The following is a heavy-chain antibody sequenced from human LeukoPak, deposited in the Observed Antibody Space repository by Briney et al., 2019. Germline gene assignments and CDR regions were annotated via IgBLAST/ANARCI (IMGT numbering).Heavy chain of an antibody. V-gene: IGHV4-39*01. CDR2: IYYSGST. CDR1: GGSISSSSYY. J-gene: IGHJ6*02. CDR3: ARLPLYSYSSGWYYGMDV. Sequence: SETLSLTCTVSGGSISSSSYYWGWIRQPPGQGLEWIGSIYYSGSTYYNPSLKSRVTISVDTSKNQFSLKLSSVTAADTAVYYCARLPLYSYSSGWYYGMDVWGQGTTVTVSS. D-gene: IGHD6-19*01.